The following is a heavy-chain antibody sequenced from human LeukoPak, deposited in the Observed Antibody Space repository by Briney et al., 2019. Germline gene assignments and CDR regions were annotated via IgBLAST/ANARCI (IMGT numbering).Heavy chain of an antibody. CDR3: AKGGLEDY. CDR1: GFTFSSYA. CDR2: ISGSGGST. Sequence: GGSLRLSCAASGFTFSSYALTWVRQAPGKGLEWVSAISGSGGSTYYADSVKGRFTISRDNSKNTLFLQMNSLRAGDTAVYYCAKGGLEDYWGQGTLVTVSS. V-gene: IGHV3-23*01. D-gene: IGHD6-25*01. J-gene: IGHJ4*02.